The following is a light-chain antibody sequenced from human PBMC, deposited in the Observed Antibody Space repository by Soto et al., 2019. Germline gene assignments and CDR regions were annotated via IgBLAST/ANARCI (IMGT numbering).Light chain of an antibody. Sequence: DIVMTQSPATLSVSPGERATLSCRASQSVSNNLAWYQQKHGQAPRLLIYDASTRATGIPARFSGSGSGTEFTLTISSLQSEDFAVYYCQQYNNWTFTFGPGTKVDIK. CDR1: QSVSNN. CDR2: DAS. V-gene: IGKV3-15*01. CDR3: QQYNNWTFT. J-gene: IGKJ3*01.